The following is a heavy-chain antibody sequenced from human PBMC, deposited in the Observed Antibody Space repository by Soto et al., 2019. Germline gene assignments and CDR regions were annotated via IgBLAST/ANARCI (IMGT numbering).Heavy chain of an antibody. V-gene: IGHV4-4*02. Sequence: PSETLSLTCAVSGGSISSSNWWSWVRQHPGKGLEWIGEIYHSGSTNYNPSLKSRVTMSVEKSKNQFSLKLSPVTAADTAVYYCARTGIVVVPAATMGYYYGMDVWGQGTTVTVSS. D-gene: IGHD2-2*01. CDR2: IYHSGST. J-gene: IGHJ6*02. CDR1: GGSISSSNW. CDR3: ARTGIVVVPAATMGYYYGMDV.